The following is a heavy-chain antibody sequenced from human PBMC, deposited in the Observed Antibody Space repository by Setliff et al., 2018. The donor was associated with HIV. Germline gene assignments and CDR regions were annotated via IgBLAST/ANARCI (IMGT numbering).Heavy chain of an antibody. CDR2: MNPSTGGI. CDR1: GYSFTGYD. CDR3: ARPSHVYGDNGPLGY. Sequence: SSVKVSCKTSGYSFTGYDINWVRQATGQGLEWMAWMNPSTGGIGYAQKFQGRLTMTRDSSISTAYMELRGLRSEDTAIYYCARPSHVYGDNGPLGYWGQGTLVTVSS. J-gene: IGHJ4*02. D-gene: IGHD2-21*01. V-gene: IGHV1-8*01.